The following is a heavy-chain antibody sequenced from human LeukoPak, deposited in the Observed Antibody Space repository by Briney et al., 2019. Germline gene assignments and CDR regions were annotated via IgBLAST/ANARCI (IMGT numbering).Heavy chain of an antibody. Sequence: PGGSLRLSCAASGFTFSSYGMHWVRQAPGKGLEWVAVISYDGSNKYYADSVKGRFTISRDNSKNTLYLQMNSLRAEDTAVYYCAKDVQYYGLFDYWGQGTLVTVSS. J-gene: IGHJ4*02. CDR3: AKDVQYYGLFDY. D-gene: IGHD4-17*01. CDR2: ISYDGSNK. V-gene: IGHV3-30*18. CDR1: GFTFSSYG.